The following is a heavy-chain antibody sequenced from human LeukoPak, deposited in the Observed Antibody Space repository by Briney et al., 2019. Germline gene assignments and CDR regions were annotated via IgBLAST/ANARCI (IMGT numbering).Heavy chain of an antibody. CDR2: IYTGGTT. CDR1: GLIVSSNH. Sequence: GGSLRLSCAASGLIVSSNHMTWVRQAPGKGLEWVSVIYTGGTTIYADSVKGRFTISRDNSKNTLSLQMNSLRAEDTAVYYCARDKYSSGGTWYGFFDSWGQGTLVIVSS. CDR3: ARDKYSSGGTWYGFFDS. J-gene: IGHJ4*02. V-gene: IGHV3-66*02. D-gene: IGHD2-15*01.